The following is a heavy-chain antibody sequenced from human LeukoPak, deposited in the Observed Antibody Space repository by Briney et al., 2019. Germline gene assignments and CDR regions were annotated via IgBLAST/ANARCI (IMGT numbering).Heavy chain of an antibody. D-gene: IGHD3-9*01. J-gene: IGHJ4*02. CDR3: SRANYDILTGYPLPIFDY. CDR1: GGSISSYY. CDR2: INTSGST. V-gene: IGHV4-4*07. Sequence: SETLSLTCTVSGGSISSYYWSWIRQPAGKGLELIGRINTSGSTNYNPSLKSRVTMSVDTSKNQFSLKLSSVTAADTAVYYCSRANYDILTGYPLPIFDYWGQGSLVTVSS.